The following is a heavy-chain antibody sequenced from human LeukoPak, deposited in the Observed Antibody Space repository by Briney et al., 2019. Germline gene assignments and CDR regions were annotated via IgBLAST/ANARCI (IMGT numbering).Heavy chain of an antibody. CDR2: ITWDGGTT. V-gene: IGHV3-43*01. Sequence: PGGSLRLSCAASGFTFDDYTMHWVRQAPGKGLEWVSLITWDGGTTYYADSVKGRFTISRDNSKTSLYLQMNSLRTEDTALYYCAKESQGTVTWGWLNLWGLGTLVTVSS. D-gene: IGHD4-17*01. CDR1: GFTFDDYT. CDR3: AKESQGTVTWGWLNL. J-gene: IGHJ5*02.